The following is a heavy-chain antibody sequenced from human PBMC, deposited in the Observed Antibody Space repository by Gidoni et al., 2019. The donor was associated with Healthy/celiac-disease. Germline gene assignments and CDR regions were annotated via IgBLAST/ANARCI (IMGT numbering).Heavy chain of an antibody. V-gene: IGHV3-33*01. CDR3: ARRADYYYYGMDV. Sequence: QVQLVESGGGVVQPGRSLRLSCAASGFTFSSYGMYWVRQAPGKGLEWVAVIWYDGSNKYYADSVKGRFTISRDNSKNTLYLQMNSLRAEDTAVYYCARRADYYYYGMDVWGQGTTVTVSS. CDR2: IWYDGSNK. D-gene: IGHD6-25*01. J-gene: IGHJ6*02. CDR1: GFTFSSYG.